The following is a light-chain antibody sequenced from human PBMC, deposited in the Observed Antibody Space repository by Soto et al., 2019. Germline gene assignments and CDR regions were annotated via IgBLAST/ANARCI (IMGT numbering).Light chain of an antibody. V-gene: IGKV3-15*01. CDR3: HQYNNGPPWT. Sequence: EIVMTQSPATLSVSPGDRATLSCRASQSVSSNLAWYQQKPGQAPKLLIYGASTMATGIPASFSGSGSGPDFTLTIISLQYADFAVYYCHQYNNGPPWTFGRGTKVEFK. J-gene: IGKJ1*01. CDR2: GAS. CDR1: QSVSSN.